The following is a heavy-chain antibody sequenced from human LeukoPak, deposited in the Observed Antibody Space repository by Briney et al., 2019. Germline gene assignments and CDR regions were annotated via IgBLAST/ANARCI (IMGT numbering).Heavy chain of an antibody. D-gene: IGHD2-2*02. CDR1: GGSISSGGYY. V-gene: IGHV4-30-2*01. CDR3: ASEGTLSIVVVPAAIGAFDI. Sequence: KPSETLSLTCTVSGGSISSGGYYWSWIRQPPGKGLEWIGYIYHSGSTYYNPSLKSRVTISVDRSKNQFSLKLSSVTAADTAVYYCASEGTLSIVVVPAAIGAFDIWGQGTMVTVSS. CDR2: IYHSGST. J-gene: IGHJ3*02.